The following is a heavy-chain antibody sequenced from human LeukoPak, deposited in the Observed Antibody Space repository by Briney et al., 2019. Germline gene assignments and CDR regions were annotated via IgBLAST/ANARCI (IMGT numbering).Heavy chain of an antibody. CDR2: ISSSGTTI. J-gene: IGHJ6*02. V-gene: IGHV3-11*01. D-gene: IGHD6-13*01. CDR3: ARGRSSSPIYYYGMDV. Sequence: GGSLRLSCAASGFTFSDYYMSWIRQAPGKGLEWVSYISSSGTTIYYADSVKGRFTISRDNAKNSLYLQMNSLRAEDTAVYYCARGRSSSPIYYYGMDVWGQGTTVTVSS. CDR1: GFTFSDYY.